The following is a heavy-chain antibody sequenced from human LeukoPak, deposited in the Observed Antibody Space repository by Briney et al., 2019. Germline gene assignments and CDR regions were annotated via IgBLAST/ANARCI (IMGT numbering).Heavy chain of an antibody. CDR1: GFTFTSSA. CDR2: IVVGSGNT. CDR3: AAGDILTGYSPMSAFDI. V-gene: IGHV1-58*01. J-gene: IGHJ3*02. Sequence: PGASVKVSCKASGFTFTSSAVQWVRQARGQRLEWIGWIVVGSGNTNYAQKFQERATITRDMSTSTAYMELSSLRSEDTAVYYCAAGDILTGYSPMSAFDIWGQGTMVTVSS. D-gene: IGHD3-9*01.